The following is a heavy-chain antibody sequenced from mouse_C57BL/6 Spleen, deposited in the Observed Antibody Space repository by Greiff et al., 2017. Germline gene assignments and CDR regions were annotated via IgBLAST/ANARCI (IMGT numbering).Heavy chain of an antibody. J-gene: IGHJ4*01. V-gene: IGHV2-6-1*01. Sequence: QVQLKQSGPGLVAPSQSLSITCTVSGFSLTSYGVHWVRQPPGKGLEWLVVIWSDGSTTYNSALKSRLSISKDNSKSQVFLKMNSLQTDDTAVYYCARHRDYYSNYDRYAMDYWGQGTSVTVSS. CDR1: GFSLTSYG. CDR3: ARHRDYYSNYDRYAMDY. CDR2: IWSDGST. D-gene: IGHD2-5*01.